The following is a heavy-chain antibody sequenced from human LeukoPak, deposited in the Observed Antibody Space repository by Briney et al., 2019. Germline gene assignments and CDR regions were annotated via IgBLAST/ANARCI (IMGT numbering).Heavy chain of an antibody. CDR3: ARIAVAGPGGY. D-gene: IGHD6-19*01. J-gene: IGHJ4*02. CDR1: GFTFSGYS. V-gene: IGHV3-21*01. Sequence: GGSLRLSCAASGFTFSGYSMNWVRQAPGKGLEWVSSISSSSSYIYYADSVKGRFTISRDNAKNSLYLQMNSLRAEDTAVYYCARIAVAGPGGYWGQGTLVTVSS. CDR2: ISSSSSYI.